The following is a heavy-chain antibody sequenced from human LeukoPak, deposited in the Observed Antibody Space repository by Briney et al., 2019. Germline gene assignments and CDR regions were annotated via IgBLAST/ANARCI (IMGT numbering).Heavy chain of an antibody. D-gene: IGHD2-2*01. Sequence: GGSLRLSCAASGFTFSSYAMSWVRQAPGKGLEWVSAISGSGGSTYYADSVKGRFTISRDNSKNTPYLQMNSLRAEDTAVYYCAKDNRYCSSTSCYDDAFDIWGQGTMVTVSS. CDR2: ISGSGGST. CDR3: AKDNRYCSSTSCYDDAFDI. J-gene: IGHJ3*02. CDR1: GFTFSSYA. V-gene: IGHV3-23*01.